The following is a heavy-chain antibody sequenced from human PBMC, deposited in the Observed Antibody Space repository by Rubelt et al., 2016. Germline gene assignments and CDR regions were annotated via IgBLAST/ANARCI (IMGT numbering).Heavy chain of an antibody. J-gene: IGHJ6*02. D-gene: IGHD3-10*01. Sequence: GGGLVQPGESLRLSCVASGFTFSDHYMDWVRQAPGKGLEWVANIKQDGRDKNYVDSVKGRFTISRDNAKNSLYLQMNSLRAEDTAVYYCARDPRMVRGVYGMDVWGQGTTVTVSS. CDR3: ARDPRMVRGVYGMDV. V-gene: IGHV3-7*01. CDR1: GFTFSDHY. CDR2: IKQDGRDK.